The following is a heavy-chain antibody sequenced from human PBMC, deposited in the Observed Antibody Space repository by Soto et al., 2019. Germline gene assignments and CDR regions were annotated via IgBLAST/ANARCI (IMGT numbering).Heavy chain of an antibody. V-gene: IGHV3-9*01. CDR1: GFTFDDYA. CDR2: ISWNSGSI. Sequence: EVQLVESGGGLVQPGRSLRLSCAASGFTFDDYAMHWVRQAPGKGLEWVSGISWNSGSIGYADSVKGRFTISRDNAKNCLYLQMNSLRAQDTDLYYCAKGEGSSGYFSLFDYWGQGTLVTVSS. CDR3: AKGEGSSGYFSLFDY. J-gene: IGHJ4*02. D-gene: IGHD3-22*01.